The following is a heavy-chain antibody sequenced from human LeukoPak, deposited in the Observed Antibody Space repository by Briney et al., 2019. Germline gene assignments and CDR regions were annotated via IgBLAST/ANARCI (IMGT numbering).Heavy chain of an antibody. J-gene: IGHJ4*02. CDR3: ARIWGPPRYCSSTSCYKWVFDY. V-gene: IGHV4-34*01. Sequence: SETLSLTCAVYGGSFSGYYWSWIRQPPGKGLEWIGEINHSGSTNYNPSLKSRVTISVDTSKNQFSLKLSSVTAADTAVYYCARIWGPPRYCSSTSCYKWVFDYWGQGTLVTVSS. CDR2: INHSGST. D-gene: IGHD2-2*02. CDR1: GGSFSGYY.